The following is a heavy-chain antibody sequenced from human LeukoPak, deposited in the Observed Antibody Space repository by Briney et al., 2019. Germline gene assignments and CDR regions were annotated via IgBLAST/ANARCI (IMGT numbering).Heavy chain of an antibody. CDR3: ARLYTYESYWYFDL. CDR1: GGSISSYY. V-gene: IGHV4-59*08. Sequence: IPSETLSLTCTVSGGSISSYYWSWIRQPPGKGLEWIGYIYYGGSTNYNPSLKSRVTISVDTSKIQFSLKLSSVTAADTAVYYCARLYTYESYWYFDLWGRGTLVTVSS. J-gene: IGHJ2*01. CDR2: IYYGGST. D-gene: IGHD5-18*01.